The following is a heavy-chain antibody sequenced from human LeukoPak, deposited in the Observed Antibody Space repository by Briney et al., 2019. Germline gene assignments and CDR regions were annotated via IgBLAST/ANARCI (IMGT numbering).Heavy chain of an antibody. CDR3: ARGLSSGWVDY. D-gene: IGHD6-19*01. J-gene: IGHJ4*02. V-gene: IGHV4-34*01. CDR2: VHHSGKT. Sequence: KTSETLSLTCAVYGGSFTPYYWTWIRQPPGKGLEWIGEVHHSGKTNYKPSLTSRLTISLDTSKNQFPLNLISVTAADTAVYFCARGLSSGWVDYWGQGTLVTVSS. CDR1: GGSFTPYY.